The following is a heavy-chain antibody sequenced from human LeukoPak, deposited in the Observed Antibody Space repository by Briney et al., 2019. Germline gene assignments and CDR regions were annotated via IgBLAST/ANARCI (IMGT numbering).Heavy chain of an antibody. Sequence: GASVKVSCKASGYTLTDHYMHWLRQAPGQGLEWMGGIIPIFGTANYAQKFQGRVTITTDESTSTAYMELSSLRSEDTAVYYCAREVRSGGALYNWFDPWGQGTLVTVSS. CDR1: GYTLTDHY. J-gene: IGHJ5*02. D-gene: IGHD1-26*01. CDR2: IIPIFGTA. CDR3: AREVRSGGALYNWFDP. V-gene: IGHV1-69*05.